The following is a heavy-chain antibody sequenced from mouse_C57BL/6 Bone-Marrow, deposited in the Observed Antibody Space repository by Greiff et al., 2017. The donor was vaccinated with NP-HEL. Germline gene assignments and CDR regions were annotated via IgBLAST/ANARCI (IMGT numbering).Heavy chain of an antibody. J-gene: IGHJ3*01. Sequence: EVKLEESGAELVRPGASVKLSCTASGFNIKDDYMHWVKQRPEQGLEWIGWIDPENGDTEYASKFQGKATITADTSSNTAYLQLSSLTSEDTAVYYCTKLGLLFAYWGQGTLVTVSA. V-gene: IGHV14-4*01. D-gene: IGHD4-1*01. CDR1: GFNIKDDY. CDR3: TKLGLLFAY. CDR2: IDPENGDT.